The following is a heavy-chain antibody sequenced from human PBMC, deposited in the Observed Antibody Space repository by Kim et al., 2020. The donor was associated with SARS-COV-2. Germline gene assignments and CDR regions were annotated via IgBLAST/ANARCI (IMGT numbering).Heavy chain of an antibody. CDR3: ARGSGRYYYGSGRLFDY. J-gene: IGHJ4*02. Sequence: LKSRVTISVDTSKNQFSLKLSSVTAADTAVYYCARGSGRYYYGSGRLFDYWGQGTLVTVSS. D-gene: IGHD3-10*01. V-gene: IGHV4-34*01.